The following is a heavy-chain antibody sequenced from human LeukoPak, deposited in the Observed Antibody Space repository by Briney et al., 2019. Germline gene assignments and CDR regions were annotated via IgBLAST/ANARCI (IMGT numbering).Heavy chain of an antibody. J-gene: IGHJ4*02. CDR2: ISGSGGST. V-gene: IGHV3-23*01. CDR1: GFTFSSYA. Sequence: PGGSLRLSCAASGFTFSSYAMSWVRQAPGKGLEWVPAISGSGGSTFYADSVKGRFTISRDNSKNTLYLQMNSLRAEDTAVYYCAKDPTGDSGYGWGDYWGQGTLVTVSS. D-gene: IGHD5-12*01. CDR3: AKDPTGDSGYGWGDY.